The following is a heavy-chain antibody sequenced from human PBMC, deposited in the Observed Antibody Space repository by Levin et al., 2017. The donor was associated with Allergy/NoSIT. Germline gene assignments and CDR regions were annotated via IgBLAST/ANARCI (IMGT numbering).Heavy chain of an antibody. Sequence: HTGGSLRLSCTASGFTFSDYYMDWVRQAPGKGLEWVGRSRNKAKSYTTEYVASVRGRFTISRDDSKNSLYLQMNSLKSEDTALYYCVRVYSSSWSGNYFDYWGQGTLVTVSS. CDR3: VRVYSSSWSGNYFDY. V-gene: IGHV3-72*01. CDR2: SRNKAKSYTT. J-gene: IGHJ4*02. D-gene: IGHD6-13*01. CDR1: GFTFSDYY.